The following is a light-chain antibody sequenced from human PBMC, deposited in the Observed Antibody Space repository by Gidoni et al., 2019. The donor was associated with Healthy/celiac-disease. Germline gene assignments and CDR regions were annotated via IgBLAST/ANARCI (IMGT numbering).Light chain of an antibody. V-gene: IGKV3-20*01. CDR2: GAS. J-gene: IGKJ2*01. CDR3: QQYDSSQYT. CDR1: QSVSSSY. Sequence: PGTLSLSPGESATLPCRASQSVSSSYLAWYQQKPGQAPRLLIYGASSRATGIPDRFSGSGSGTDFTLTISRLEPEDFAVYYCQQYDSSQYTFGQGTKLEIK.